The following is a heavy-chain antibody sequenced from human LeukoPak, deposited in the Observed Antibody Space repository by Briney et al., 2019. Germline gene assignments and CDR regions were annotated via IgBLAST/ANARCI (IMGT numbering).Heavy chain of an antibody. D-gene: IGHD3-16*01. Sequence: PGRSLRPSWAAAGLTFGTYATSWVRQAPGEGLEWVSSIGGTGAGTYFADSVKGRISISRDNSKNTLYLRVNSVRAEDTAVYYCVKSGGSGNIRYYYMDVWGKGTTVTVSS. CDR1: GLTFGTYA. CDR2: IGGTGAGT. J-gene: IGHJ6*03. V-gene: IGHV3-23*01. CDR3: VKSGGSGNIRYYYMDV.